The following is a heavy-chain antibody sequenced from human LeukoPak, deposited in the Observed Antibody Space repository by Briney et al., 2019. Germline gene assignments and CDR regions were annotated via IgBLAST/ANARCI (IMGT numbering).Heavy chain of an antibody. CDR3: ARYTIDSSGYDY. J-gene: IGHJ4*02. D-gene: IGHD6-19*01. V-gene: IGHV1-69*04. Sequence: SVKVSCKASGGTFSSYAISWVRQAPGQGLEWMGRIIPILGTANYAQKFQGRVTITADKYTSTAYMELSSLRSEDTAVYYCARYTIDSSGYDYWGQGTLVTVSS. CDR2: IIPILGTA. CDR1: GGTFSSYA.